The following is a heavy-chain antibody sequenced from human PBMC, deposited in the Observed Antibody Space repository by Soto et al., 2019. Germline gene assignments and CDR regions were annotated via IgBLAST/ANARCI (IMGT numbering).Heavy chain of an antibody. J-gene: IGHJ4*02. Sequence: QITLKESGPPLVKPTQTLTLTCTFSGFSLTTSGVGVGWIRQPPGKAVEWLALLYWDDDKRYSPSLKSRLTIAMDTSNNQVVITMTSMDPVDTGTYFCAHSSGRSGDYWGQGTLVTVSS. CDR1: GFSLTTSGVG. D-gene: IGHD3-10*01. CDR2: LYWDDDK. CDR3: AHSSGRSGDY. V-gene: IGHV2-5*02.